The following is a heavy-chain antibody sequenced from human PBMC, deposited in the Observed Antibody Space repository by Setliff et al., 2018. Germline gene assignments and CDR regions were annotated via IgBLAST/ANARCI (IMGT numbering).Heavy chain of an antibody. J-gene: IGHJ5*02. CDR2: IKQDGSEK. D-gene: IGHD3-16*01. CDR3: ARGPSLGAAANWFDP. CDR1: RFTFSSYW. Sequence: PGGSLRLSCAASRFTFSSYWMSWVRQAPGKGLEWVANIKQDGSEKYYVDSVKGRFTISRDNAKNSLYLQMNSLRVEDTAVYYCARGPSLGAAANWFDPWGQGTLVTVSS. V-gene: IGHV3-7*01.